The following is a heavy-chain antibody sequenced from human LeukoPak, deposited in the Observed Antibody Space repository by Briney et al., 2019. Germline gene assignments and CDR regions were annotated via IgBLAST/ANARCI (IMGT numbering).Heavy chain of an antibody. CDR1: GFTFSSYS. V-gene: IGHV3-21*01. D-gene: IGHD3-10*01. CDR3: ARGGAIVSPDF. Sequence: GGSLRLSCAASGFTFSSYSMNWVRQAPGKGLEWVSSISSSSSYIYYADSVKGRFAISRDNAKNSLYLQMNSLRAEDTAVYYCARGGAIVSPDFWGQGTLVTVSS. CDR2: ISSSSSYI. J-gene: IGHJ4*02.